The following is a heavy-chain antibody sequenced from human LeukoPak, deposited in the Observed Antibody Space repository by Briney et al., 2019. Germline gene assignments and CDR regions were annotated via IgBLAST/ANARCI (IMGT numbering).Heavy chain of an antibody. Sequence: GASVKVSCKASGGTFSSYAISWVRQAPGQGLEWMGGIIPIFGTANYAQKFQGRVTITTGESTSTAYMELSSLRSEDTAVYYCAREYSGYDRCWFDPWGQGTPVTVSS. V-gene: IGHV1-69*05. D-gene: IGHD5-12*01. J-gene: IGHJ5*02. CDR3: AREYSGYDRCWFDP. CDR2: IIPIFGTA. CDR1: GGTFSSYA.